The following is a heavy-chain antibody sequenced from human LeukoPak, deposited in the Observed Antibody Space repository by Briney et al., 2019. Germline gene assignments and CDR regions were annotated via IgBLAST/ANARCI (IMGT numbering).Heavy chain of an antibody. CDR1: GFTFSSYN. V-gene: IGHV3-21*01. CDR2: ISSGSRYI. Sequence: NPGGSLRLSCEASGFTFSSYNMNWVRQAPGKGLEWVSSISSGSRYIYYADSVKGRFTISRNNAINSLYLQMNSLRAEDTAVYYCARYCGGGSCPSYWGQGTLVTVSS. J-gene: IGHJ4*02. CDR3: ARYCGGGSCPSY. D-gene: IGHD2-15*01.